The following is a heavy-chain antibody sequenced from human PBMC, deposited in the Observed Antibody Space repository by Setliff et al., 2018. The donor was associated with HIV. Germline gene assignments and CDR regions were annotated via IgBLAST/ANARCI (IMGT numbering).Heavy chain of an antibody. CDR1: GYTFTSYG. D-gene: IGHD6-19*01. CDR2: ISAYNGNT. V-gene: IGHV1-18*01. J-gene: IGHJ4*02. Sequence: ASVKVSCKASGYTFTSYGISWVRQAPGQGLEWMGWISAYNGNTNYAQKLQGRVTMTTDTSTSTAYMELRNLRSDDTAVYYCARRREGIAVAGTPDYWGQGTLVTVSS. CDR3: ARRREGIAVAGTPDY.